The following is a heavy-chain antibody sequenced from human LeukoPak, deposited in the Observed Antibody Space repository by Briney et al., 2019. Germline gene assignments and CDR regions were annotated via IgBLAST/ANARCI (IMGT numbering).Heavy chain of an antibody. CDR3: ARLTFNYGDYGADWFDP. D-gene: IGHD4-17*01. J-gene: IGHJ5*02. V-gene: IGHV3-7*01. CDR1: GFTFSNYL. Sequence: GGSLRLSCAASGFTFSNYLMSWVRQAPGKGLEWVANIKQDGSEKYYVDSVKGRFTISRDNAKNSLYLQMNSLRVEDTAVYYCARLTFNYGDYGADWFDPWGQGTQVTVSS. CDR2: IKQDGSEK.